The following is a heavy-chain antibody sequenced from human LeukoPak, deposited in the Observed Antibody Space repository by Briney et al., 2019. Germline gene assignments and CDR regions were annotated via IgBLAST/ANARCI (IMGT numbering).Heavy chain of an antibody. D-gene: IGHD3-10*01. CDR3: ARVEGSGSDASDI. V-gene: IGHV4-61*02. CDR2: IYTSGST. Sequence: SETLSLTCTVSGGSISSGSYYWSWIRQPAGKGLEWIGRIYTSGSTNYNPSLKSRVTISVDTSKNQFSLKLSSVTAADTAVYYCARVEGSGSDASDIWGQGTMVTVSS. CDR1: GGSISSGSYY. J-gene: IGHJ3*02.